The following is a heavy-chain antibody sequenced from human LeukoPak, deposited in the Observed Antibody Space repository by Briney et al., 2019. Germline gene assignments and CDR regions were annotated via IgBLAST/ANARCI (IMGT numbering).Heavy chain of an antibody. Sequence: PGGSLRLSCAASGFIFSNYWMHWVRQAPGKGLVWVSRINSDGSSATYADSVKGRFTISRDNAKNTLSLQMKSLRDEDTAVYYCARVDGGGRVDYWGQGNLVTV. CDR3: ARVDGGGRVDY. CDR2: INSDGSSA. CDR1: GFIFSNYW. V-gene: IGHV3-74*01. J-gene: IGHJ4*02. D-gene: IGHD4-23*01.